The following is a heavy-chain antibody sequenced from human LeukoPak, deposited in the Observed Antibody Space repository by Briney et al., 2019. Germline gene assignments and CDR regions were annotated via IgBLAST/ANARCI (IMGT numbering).Heavy chain of an antibody. CDR3: ARDGYYLPDY. J-gene: IGHJ4*02. V-gene: IGHV1-18*01. Sequence: ASVKVSCKASGYTFISYGISWVRQAPGQGLEWMGWISPYNGNTNYAQKLQGRATMTTDTSTSTAYMELRSLRSDDTAVYYCARDGYYLPDYWGEGTLVSVCS. D-gene: IGHD3-22*01. CDR2: ISPYNGNT. CDR1: GYTFISYG.